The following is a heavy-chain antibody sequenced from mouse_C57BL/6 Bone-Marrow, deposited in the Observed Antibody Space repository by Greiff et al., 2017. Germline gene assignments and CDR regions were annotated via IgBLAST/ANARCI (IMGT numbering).Heavy chain of an antibody. Sequence: VMLVESGPGLVAPSQSLSITCTVSGFSLTSYAISWVRQPPGKGLEWLGVIWTGGGTNYTSALKSRLSISKDNSKSQVFLKMNSLQTDDTARYYCASPYYYGTKPIFAYWGQGTLVTVSA. V-gene: IGHV2-9-1*01. J-gene: IGHJ3*01. CDR1: GFSLTSYA. CDR3: ASPYYYGTKPIFAY. D-gene: IGHD1-1*01. CDR2: IWTGGGT.